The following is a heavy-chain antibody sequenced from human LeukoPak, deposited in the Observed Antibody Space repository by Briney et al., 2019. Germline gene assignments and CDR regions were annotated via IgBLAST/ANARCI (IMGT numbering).Heavy chain of an antibody. CDR3: ARGRRVYSYYGSGSYIWFDP. V-gene: IGHV1-46*01. CDR1: GYIFTSYN. Sequence: ASVKVSCKASGYIFTSYNMYWVRQAPGQGLEWMGIINSSGGSTNYAQKFQGRVTMTRNTSISTAYMELSSLRSEDTAVYYCARGRRVYSYYGSGSYIWFDPWGQGTLVTVSS. D-gene: IGHD3-10*01. CDR2: INSSGGST. J-gene: IGHJ5*02.